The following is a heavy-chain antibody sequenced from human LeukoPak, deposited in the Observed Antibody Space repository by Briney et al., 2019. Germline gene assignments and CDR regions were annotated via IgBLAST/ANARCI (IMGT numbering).Heavy chain of an antibody. CDR1: GFTFSSYS. V-gene: IGHV3-48*04. D-gene: IGHD1-26*01. J-gene: IGHJ4*02. CDR3: ARDRGGSYSAIDY. Sequence: GGSLRLSCAASGFTFSSYSMNWVRQAPGKGLEWVSFISRSSSTIYYADSVKGRFTISRDNAKNSLYLQMNSLRAEDTAVYYCARDRGGSYSAIDYWGQGTLVTVSS. CDR2: ISRSSSTI.